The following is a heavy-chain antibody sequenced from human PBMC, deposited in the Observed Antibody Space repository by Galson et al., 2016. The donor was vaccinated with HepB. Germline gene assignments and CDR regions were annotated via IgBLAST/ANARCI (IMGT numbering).Heavy chain of an antibody. CDR1: GFSFNTSGVG. D-gene: IGHD7-27*01. V-gene: IGHV2-5*02. Sequence: PALVKPTQTLTLTCTFSGFSFNTSGVGVGWIRQPPGKALEWLAVIYWDNDKRYSPSLRNRLAITQDTSKNQVVLRMTNMDPVDSATYYCVHRLHWGSRLGYYFDFWGQGAVVTVSS. CDR3: VHRLHWGSRLGYYFDF. CDR2: IYWDNDK. J-gene: IGHJ4*02.